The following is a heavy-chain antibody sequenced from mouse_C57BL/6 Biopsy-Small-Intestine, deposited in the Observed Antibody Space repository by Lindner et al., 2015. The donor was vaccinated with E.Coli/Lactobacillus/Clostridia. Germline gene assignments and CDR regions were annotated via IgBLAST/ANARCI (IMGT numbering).Heavy chain of an antibody. V-gene: IGHV1-74*01. CDR2: VIPSLDVL. CDR1: GGTFASFG. CDR3: ATVQPDDDGGYIGSNGMDV. Sequence: SVKVSCKASGGTFASFGVSWMRQAPGQGLEWVGRVIPSLDVLNYAPKFKGRVTISADRSTTTVYMELSSLTSEDTVIYYCATVQPDDDGGYIGSNGMDVWGQGTTVTVSS. D-gene: IGHD1-1*02. J-gene: IGHJ1*01.